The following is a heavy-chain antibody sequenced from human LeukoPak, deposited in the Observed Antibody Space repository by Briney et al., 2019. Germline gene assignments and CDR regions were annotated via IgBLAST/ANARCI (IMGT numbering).Heavy chain of an antibody. CDR2: ISGSTTYI. D-gene: IGHD6-13*01. J-gene: IGHJ4*02. CDR1: GFTFSTYS. Sequence: GGSLRLSSAASGFTFSTYSVDWVRQAPGKGLEWVSSISGSTTYIYYADSVKGRFTISRDNAKNSLYLQMNSLRAEDTAEYYCARAVWGFGSYYVDYGGQGTLVTVSS. CDR3: ARAVWGFGSYYVDY. V-gene: IGHV3-21*01.